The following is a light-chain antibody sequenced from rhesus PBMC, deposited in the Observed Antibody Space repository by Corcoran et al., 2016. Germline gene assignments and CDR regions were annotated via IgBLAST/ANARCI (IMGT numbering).Light chain of an antibody. V-gene: IGKV1-37*01. CDR1: QGIRSF. J-gene: IGKJ2*01. Sequence: DIHMTQSPSSLSASVGDRVTITCWASQGIRSFLAWYQQKPGKAPKPLIHYASILESGVPSRFSGSGSGTDFPLTIRSLQPEDFATYYCQQYNSDPYSFGQGTKVGIK. CDR2: YAS. CDR3: QQYNSDPYS.